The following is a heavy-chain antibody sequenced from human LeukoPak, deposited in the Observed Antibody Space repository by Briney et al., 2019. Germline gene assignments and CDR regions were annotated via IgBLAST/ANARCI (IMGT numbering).Heavy chain of an antibody. CDR3: ARDQPYYYDSSGLIRWFDP. Sequence: GASVKVSCKASGYTFTSYGISWVRQAPGQRLEWMGWISAYNGNTNYAQKLQGRVTMTTDTSTSTAYMELRSLRSDDTAVYYCARDQPYYYDSSGLIRWFDPWGQGTLVTVSS. CDR1: GYTFTSYG. D-gene: IGHD3-22*01. V-gene: IGHV1-18*01. J-gene: IGHJ5*02. CDR2: ISAYNGNT.